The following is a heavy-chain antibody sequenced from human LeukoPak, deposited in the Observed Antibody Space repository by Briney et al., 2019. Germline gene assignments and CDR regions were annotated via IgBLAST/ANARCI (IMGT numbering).Heavy chain of an antibody. CDR3: ARGRALAQNNWLDP. CDR1: GGTFSSYA. Sequence: ASVKVSCKASGGTFSSYAISWVRQAPGQGLEWMGGIIPIFGTANYAQKFQGRVTITTDESTSTAYMELSSLRSEDTAVYYCARGRALAQNNWLDPWGQGTLVTVSS. CDR2: IIPIFGTA. J-gene: IGHJ5*02. V-gene: IGHV1-69*05. D-gene: IGHD1-26*01.